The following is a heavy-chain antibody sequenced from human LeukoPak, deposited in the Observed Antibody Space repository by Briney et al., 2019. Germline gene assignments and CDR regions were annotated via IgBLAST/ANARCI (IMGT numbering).Heavy chain of an antibody. CDR2: NSGSGGST. CDR1: GFTFSSYA. V-gene: IGHV3-23*01. CDR3: AKDSLGDNFDY. J-gene: IGHJ4*02. Sequence: GGSLRRSCAASGFTFSSYAMSWVRQAPGKGLEWVSANSGSGGSTYYADSVKGRFTISRDNSKNTLYPQRNSLRAEDTAVYYCAKDSLGDNFDYWGQGTLVTVSS. D-gene: IGHD6-6*01.